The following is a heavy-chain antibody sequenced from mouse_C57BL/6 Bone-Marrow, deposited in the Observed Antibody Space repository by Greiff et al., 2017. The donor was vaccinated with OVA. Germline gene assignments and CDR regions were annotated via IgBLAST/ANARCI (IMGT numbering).Heavy chain of an antibody. J-gene: IGHJ1*03. CDR3: ARKPLLLRLSYWYFDV. CDR2: IDPGSGST. V-gene: IGHV1-77*01. D-gene: IGHD1-1*01. CDR1: GYTFTDYY. Sequence: QVQLQQSGAELVKPGASVKISCKASGYTFTDYYINWVKQRPGQGLEWIGKIDPGSGSTYYNEKFKGKATLTADKSSSTAYMQLSSLTSEDSAVYFCARKPLLLRLSYWYFDVWGTGTTVTVSS.